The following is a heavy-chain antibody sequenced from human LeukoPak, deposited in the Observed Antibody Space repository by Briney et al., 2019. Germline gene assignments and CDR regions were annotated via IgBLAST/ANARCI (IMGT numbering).Heavy chain of an antibody. Sequence: SETLSLTGTVSGGSISYYYWSWIRQPPGKGLEWIGYVYYSGSTSYNPSLKSRVTISLDTSKHQFSLKLNSVTAADTAVYYCARHAYCGGDCFGGAFEIWGQGTMVTVSS. CDR1: GGSISYYY. CDR2: VYYSGST. D-gene: IGHD2-21*02. V-gene: IGHV4-59*08. CDR3: ARHAYCGGDCFGGAFEI. J-gene: IGHJ3*02.